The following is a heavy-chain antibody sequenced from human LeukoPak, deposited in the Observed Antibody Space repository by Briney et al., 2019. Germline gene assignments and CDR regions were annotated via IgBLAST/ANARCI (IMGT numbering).Heavy chain of an antibody. Sequence: ASVKVSCKASGYSFTSHGISCVRQAPGQGLEWMGWISAYNGSTKYAQKLQGRVTMTTDTSTSTAYMELGSLRSDDTAVYYCARVPDDVVAALSFDFWGQGTLVTVSS. D-gene: IGHD5-12*01. J-gene: IGHJ4*02. CDR2: ISAYNGST. CDR3: ARVPDDVVAALSFDF. V-gene: IGHV1-18*01. CDR1: GYSFTSHG.